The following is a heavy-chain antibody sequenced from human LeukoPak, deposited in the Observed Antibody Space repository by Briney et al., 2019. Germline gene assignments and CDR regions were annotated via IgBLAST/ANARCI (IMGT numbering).Heavy chain of an antibody. Sequence: GGSLRLSCAASGFTFSSYGMHWVRQAPGKGLEWVAFIRYDGSNKYYADSVKGRFTISRDNSKNTLYLQMNSLRAEDTAVYYCANLQRGYGSGWYEGFFDYWGQGTLVTVSS. CDR3: ANLQRGYGSGWYEGFFDY. CDR1: GFTFSSYG. V-gene: IGHV3-30*02. CDR2: IRYDGSNK. J-gene: IGHJ4*02. D-gene: IGHD6-19*01.